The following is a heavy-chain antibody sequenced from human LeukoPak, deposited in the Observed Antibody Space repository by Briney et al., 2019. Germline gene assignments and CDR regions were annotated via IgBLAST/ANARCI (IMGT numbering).Heavy chain of an antibody. CDR1: SGSISGYY. J-gene: IGHJ4*02. Sequence: SETLSLTCTVSSGSISGYYWSCIRLPPRKGLEWIGFVSHSGYAKYNPSLDSRVSISVDTSKNQFSLKLTSVTAADTALYYCARHKPSGTYPLDYWGLGTLVTVSS. CDR3: ARHKPSGTYPLDY. V-gene: IGHV4-59*08. D-gene: IGHD3-10*01. CDR2: VSHSGYA.